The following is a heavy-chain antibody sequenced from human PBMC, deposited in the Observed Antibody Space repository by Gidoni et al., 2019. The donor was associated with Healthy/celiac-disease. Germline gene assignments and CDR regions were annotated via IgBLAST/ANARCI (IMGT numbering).Heavy chain of an antibody. CDR3: ARSHTVCDAFDI. Sequence: QVQRQESGPGLVKPSQTLSLTGTVSGGSISSGGYYWSWIRQHPGKGLEWIGYIYYSGSTYYNPSLKSRVTISVDTSKNQFSLKLSSVTAADTAVYYCARSHTVCDAFDIWGQGTMVTVSS. CDR1: GGSISSGGYY. CDR2: IYYSGST. J-gene: IGHJ3*02. V-gene: IGHV4-31*03. D-gene: IGHD4-4*01.